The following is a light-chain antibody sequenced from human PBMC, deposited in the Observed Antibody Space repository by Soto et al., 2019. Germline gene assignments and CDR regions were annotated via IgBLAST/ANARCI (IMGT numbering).Light chain of an antibody. CDR3: CSHAGSSTYA. J-gene: IGLJ1*01. CDR1: NSDVGSYNL. CDR2: EVS. Sequence: QSVLSQPGSVSGSPGQSITISCTGTNSDVGSYNLVSWYQQHPGKALKVMIYEVSKRPSGVSNRFSGSKSGHTASLTISGLQAEDEADYYCCSHAGSSTYAVGTGTKVTVL. V-gene: IGLV2-23*02.